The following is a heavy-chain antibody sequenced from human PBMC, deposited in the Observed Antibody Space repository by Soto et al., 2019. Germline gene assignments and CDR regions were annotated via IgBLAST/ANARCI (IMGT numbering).Heavy chain of an antibody. CDR3: ARAWDSDILTGYFPLPLGMDV. Sequence: PSETLSLTCTVSGGSISSGDYYWSWIRQPPGKGLEWIGYIYYSGSTYYNPSLKCRVTISVDTSKNQFSLKLSSVTAAATAVYYCARAWDSDILTGYFPLPLGMDVWGQGTTVTVSS. J-gene: IGHJ6*02. V-gene: IGHV4-30-4*01. CDR1: GGSISSGDYY. CDR2: IYYSGST. D-gene: IGHD3-9*01.